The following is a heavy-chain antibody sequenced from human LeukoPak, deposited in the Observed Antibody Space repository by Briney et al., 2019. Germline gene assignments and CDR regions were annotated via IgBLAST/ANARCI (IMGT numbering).Heavy chain of an antibody. CDR2: ISSSSSYI. CDR3: ARGYSSSPDY. V-gene: IGHV3-21*01. CDR1: GFTFSSYS. D-gene: IGHD6-13*01. J-gene: IGHJ4*02. Sequence: GGSLRLSCAASGFTFSSYSMNWVRQAPGKGLEWVSSISSSSSYIYYADSVKGRFTISRDNAKNSLYLHMDSLRAEDTAVYYCARGYSSSPDYWGQGTLVTVSS.